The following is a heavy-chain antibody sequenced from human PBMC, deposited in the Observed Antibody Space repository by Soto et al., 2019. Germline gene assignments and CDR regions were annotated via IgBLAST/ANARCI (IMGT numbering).Heavy chain of an antibody. CDR1: GYTFTSYS. V-gene: IGHV1-46*01. CDR2: IDPSGGST. Sequence: QVQLVQSGAEVKSPGVSVKVSCKASGYTFTSYSMHWMRQAPGQGLEWMGIIDPSGGSTRYAQKLEGRVNMTRECSRSAVYTELSSMIYEDTAVYYCARDLWFREGWFGPWGQGTLVTVSS. D-gene: IGHD3-10*01. CDR3: ARDLWFREGWFGP. J-gene: IGHJ5*02.